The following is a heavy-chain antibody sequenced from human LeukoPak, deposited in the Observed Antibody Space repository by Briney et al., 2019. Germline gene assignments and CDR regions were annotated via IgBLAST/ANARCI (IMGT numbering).Heavy chain of an antibody. V-gene: IGHV1-69*06. J-gene: IGHJ5*02. CDR1: GGTFSSYA. CDR2: IIPIFGTA. CDR3: ARDITHDYGDYVWFDP. D-gene: IGHD4-17*01. Sequence: SVKVSCKASGGTFSSYAISWVRQAPGQGLEWMGGIIPIFGTANYAQKFQGRVTITADKSTSTAYMELSSLRSEDTAVYYCARDITHDYGDYVWFDPWGQGTLVTVSS.